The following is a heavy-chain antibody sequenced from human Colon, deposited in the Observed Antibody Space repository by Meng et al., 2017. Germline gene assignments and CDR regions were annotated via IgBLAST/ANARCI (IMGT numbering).Heavy chain of an antibody. CDR3: ARDHGYSYGLPLDY. V-gene: IGHV6-1*01. CDR2: TYYRSKWYN. J-gene: IGHJ4*02. D-gene: IGHD5-18*01. Sequence: QVQLQQSGPGLVKPSQTLPLTCCSSWDSVSSNTAAWNWIRQSPSRGLEWLGRTYYRSKWYNEYAVSVKSRMTFNADTSKNQISLQVNSVTPEDTAVYYCARDHGYSYGLPLDYWGQGILVTVSS. CDR1: WDSVSSNTAA.